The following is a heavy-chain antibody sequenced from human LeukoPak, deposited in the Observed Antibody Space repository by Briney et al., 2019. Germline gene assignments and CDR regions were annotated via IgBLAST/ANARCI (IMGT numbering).Heavy chain of an antibody. CDR1: GGSFSGYY. V-gene: IGHV4-34*01. Sequence: SETLSLTCAVYGGSFSGYYWSWIRQPPGKGLEWIGEINHIGSTNYNPSPKRRVTISVDTSKNQFSLKLSSVTAADTAVYYCARASRLGTLAAFGYYYMDVWGKGTTVTVSS. CDR3: ARASRLGTLAAFGYYYMDV. D-gene: IGHD3-16*01. CDR2: INHIGST. J-gene: IGHJ6*03.